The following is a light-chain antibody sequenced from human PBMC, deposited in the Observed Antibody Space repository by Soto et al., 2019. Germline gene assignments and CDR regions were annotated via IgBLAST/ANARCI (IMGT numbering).Light chain of an antibody. CDR1: QSLVYSDGRIY. Sequence: VMTQSPLSLPLTLGQPASISCRSSQSLVYSDGRIYLSWFQQRPGRSPRRLIYQVSNRDSGDPDRFSGSGSGTDFTLKISRVEAEDVGLYYCMQATRWPTFGQGTKLEI. J-gene: IGKJ2*01. CDR3: MQATRWPT. V-gene: IGKV2-30*01. CDR2: QVS.